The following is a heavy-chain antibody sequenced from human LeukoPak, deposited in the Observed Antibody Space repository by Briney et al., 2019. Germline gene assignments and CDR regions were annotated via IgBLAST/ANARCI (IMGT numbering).Heavy chain of an antibody. CDR2: ILYSGST. D-gene: IGHD4-23*01. J-gene: IGHJ3*02. Sequence: SETLSLTCTVSGGSISGYFWSWVRQPPGKGVEWIAYILYSGSTNHNPSLKSRVTISVDTSKNQFSLMLTSVTAADTAVYYCARTRGYGGNSPRAFDIWGQGTMVTVSS. V-gene: IGHV4-59*01. CDR1: GGSISGYF. CDR3: ARTRGYGGNSPRAFDI.